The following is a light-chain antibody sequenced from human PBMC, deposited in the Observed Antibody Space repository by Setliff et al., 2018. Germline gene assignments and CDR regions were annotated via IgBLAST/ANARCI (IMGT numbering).Light chain of an antibody. Sequence: QSVLAQPASVSGSPGQSITISCTGASSDIGDSNYVSWYQQHPGKAPKLLIYEISKRPSGVPDRFSGSKSGNTASLTVSGLQAEDEADYYCSSYAGTNNPYVFGSGTKVTVL. CDR2: EIS. CDR1: SSDIGDSNY. V-gene: IGLV2-8*01. CDR3: SSYAGTNNPYV. J-gene: IGLJ1*01.